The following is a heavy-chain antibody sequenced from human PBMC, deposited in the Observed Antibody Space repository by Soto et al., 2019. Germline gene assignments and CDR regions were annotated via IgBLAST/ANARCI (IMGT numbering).Heavy chain of an antibody. CDR3: AREFILSGGGPGAFDI. CDR1: GFTFSSYS. J-gene: IGHJ3*02. V-gene: IGHV3-21*01. D-gene: IGHD2-15*01. CDR2: ISSSSSYI. Sequence: GGSLRLSCAASGFTFSSYSMNWVRQAPGKGLEWVSSISSSSSYIYYADSVKGRFTISRDNAKNSLYLQMNSLRAEDTAVYYCAREFILSGGGPGAFDIWGQGTMVTVSS.